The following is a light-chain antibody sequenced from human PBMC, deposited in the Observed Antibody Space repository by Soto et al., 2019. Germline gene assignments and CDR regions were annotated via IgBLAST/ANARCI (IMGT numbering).Light chain of an antibody. CDR3: QQYGSSPRT. V-gene: IGKV3-20*01. Sequence: EIVLTQSPGTLSLSPGERATLSCRASQSVSNSYLAWYQQKPGQAPRLLIFGASSRATGIPVRFTGSGSGTDFTLTVGRLEPEDFALYYCQQYGSSPRTFGQGTKVDIK. CDR1: QSVSNSY. J-gene: IGKJ1*01. CDR2: GAS.